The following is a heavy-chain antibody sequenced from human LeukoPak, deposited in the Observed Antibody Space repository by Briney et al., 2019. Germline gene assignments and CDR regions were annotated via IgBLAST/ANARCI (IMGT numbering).Heavy chain of an antibody. D-gene: IGHD3-10*01. J-gene: IGHJ4*02. CDR3: AKSGGSGSYYIWPVDY. CDR1: GFTFSSYG. Sequence: AGGSLRLSCAASGFTFSSYGMHWVRQAPGKGLEWVAVISYDGSNKYYADSVKGRFTISRDNSKNTLYLQMNSLRAEDTAVYYCAKSGGSGSYYIWPVDYWGQGTLVTVSS. V-gene: IGHV3-30*18. CDR2: ISYDGSNK.